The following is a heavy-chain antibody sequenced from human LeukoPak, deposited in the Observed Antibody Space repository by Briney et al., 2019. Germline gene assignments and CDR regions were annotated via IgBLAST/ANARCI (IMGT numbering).Heavy chain of an antibody. CDR1: GGSISSGDFY. J-gene: IGHJ5*02. CDR3: ARHRTYDSTDP. V-gene: IGHV4-39*01. Sequence: TPSETLSLTCSVSGGSISSGDFYWGWIRQPPGKGLEWIGNIHYTGSTFYKSSLKSRLTISVDTSKNQSSLKLSSETAADTAVYYCARHRTYDSTDPWGQGTLVTVSS. CDR2: IHYTGST. D-gene: IGHD3-22*01.